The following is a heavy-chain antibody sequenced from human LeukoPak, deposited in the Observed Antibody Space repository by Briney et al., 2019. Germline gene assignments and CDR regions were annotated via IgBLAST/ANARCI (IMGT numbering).Heavy chain of an antibody. Sequence: SETLSLTCTVSGVSISSYYWSWIRHPPGKGLEWIGYIYYSGSTKYNPSLKSRVTISLDTSKNHCSLRLRSVTAAETPAYYSARVGTSSRGLEYWGQGPLVTVSS. D-gene: IGHD2-2*01. CDR2: IYYSGST. CDR1: GVSISSYY. J-gene: IGHJ4*02. CDR3: ARVGTSSRGLEY. V-gene: IGHV4-59*01.